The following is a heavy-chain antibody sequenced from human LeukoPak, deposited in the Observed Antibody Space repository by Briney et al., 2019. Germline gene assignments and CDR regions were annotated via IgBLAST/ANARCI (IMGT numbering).Heavy chain of an antibody. CDR3: ARDPKGSGWYGRFDY. J-gene: IGHJ4*02. V-gene: IGHV3-30-3*01. D-gene: IGHD6-19*01. CDR2: ISYDGSNK. Sequence: GGSLRLSCAASGFTFSIYAMHWVRQAPGRGLEWVAVISYDGSNKYYVDSVKGRFTISRDNSKNTLYLQMNSLRAEDTAVYYRARDPKGSGWYGRFDYWGQGTLVTVSS. CDR1: GFTFSIYA.